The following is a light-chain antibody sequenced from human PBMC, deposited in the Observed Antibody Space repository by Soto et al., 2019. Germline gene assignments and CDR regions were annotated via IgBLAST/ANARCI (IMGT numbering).Light chain of an antibody. CDR3: EHHSDLLT. J-gene: IGKJ5*01. V-gene: IGKV3-11*01. Sequence: IVLTQSPATLSLSPGERATLSCRASQSVGSYLAWYQQKPGQAPRLLIYGASNRATDIPARFSGSGSGIDFILTISSLVPEDFAIYYCEHHSDLLTFGQGTRLEIK. CDR1: QSVGSY. CDR2: GAS.